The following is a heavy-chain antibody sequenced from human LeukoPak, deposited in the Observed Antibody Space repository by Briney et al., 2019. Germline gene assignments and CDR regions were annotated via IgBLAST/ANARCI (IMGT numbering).Heavy chain of an antibody. Sequence: GESLKISCKGSGYSFTSYWIVWARQMPGKGLEWMGIIYPGDSDTRYSPSFQGQVTISADKPISTAYLQWSSLQASDTATYYCARPRTGGNYYYGMDVSGQGTTVTVSS. V-gene: IGHV5-51*01. CDR1: GYSFTSYW. J-gene: IGHJ6*02. CDR2: IYPGDSDT. D-gene: IGHD1-1*01. CDR3: ARPRTGGNYYYGMDV.